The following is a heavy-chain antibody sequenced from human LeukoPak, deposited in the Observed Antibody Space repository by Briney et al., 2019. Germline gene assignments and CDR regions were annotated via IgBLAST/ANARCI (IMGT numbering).Heavy chain of an antibody. CDR2: INHSGST. J-gene: IGHJ4*02. CDR3: ASFSSPGDY. Sequence: KPGGSLRLSCAASGFTLSDHYMDWVRQPPGKGLEWIGEINHSGSTNYNPSLKSRVTISVDTSKNQFSLKLSSVTAADTAVYYCASFSSPGDYWGQGTLVTVSS. V-gene: IGHV4-34*01. D-gene: IGHD6-13*01. CDR1: GFTLSDHY.